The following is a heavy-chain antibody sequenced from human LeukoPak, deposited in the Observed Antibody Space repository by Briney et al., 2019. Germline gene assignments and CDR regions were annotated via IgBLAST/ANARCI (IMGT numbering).Heavy chain of an antibody. V-gene: IGHV3-21*01. CDR3: ARDPGITGTNRRHYYYGMDV. CDR1: GFTFSSYS. CDR2: ISSSSSYI. Sequence: GGSLRLSCAASGFTFSSYSMNWVRQAPGKGLEWVSSISSSSSYIYYADSVKGRFTISRDNAKNSLYLQMNSLRAEDTAVYYCARDPGITGTNRRHYYYGMDVWGQGTTVTVSS. J-gene: IGHJ6*02. D-gene: IGHD1-7*01.